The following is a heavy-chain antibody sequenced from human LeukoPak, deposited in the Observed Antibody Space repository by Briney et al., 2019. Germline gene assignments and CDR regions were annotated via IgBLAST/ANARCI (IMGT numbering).Heavy chain of an antibody. D-gene: IGHD3-22*01. V-gene: IGHV3-11*04. CDR3: ARDADYYDSSGYYFDY. J-gene: IGHJ4*02. Sequence: GGSLRLSCAASGFTFSDYYMSWIRQAPGKGLEWVSYISSSGSTIYYADSVKGRFTISRGNAKNSLYLQMNSLRAEDTAVYYCARDADYYDSSGYYFDYWGQGTLVTVSS. CDR1: GFTFSDYY. CDR2: ISSSGSTI.